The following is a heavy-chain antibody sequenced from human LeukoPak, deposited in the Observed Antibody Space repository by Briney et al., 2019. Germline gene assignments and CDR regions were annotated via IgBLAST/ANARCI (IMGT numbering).Heavy chain of an antibody. J-gene: IGHJ6*02. D-gene: IGHD2/OR15-2a*01. V-gene: IGHV4-61*02. CDR2: IYTSGST. Sequence: SETLSLTCTVSGGSISSGSYYWSWIRQPAGKGLEWIGRIYTSGSTNYNPSLESRVTISVDTSKNQFSLKLSSVTAADTAVYYCARAKRDGPRILHDYTSSYGMDVWGQGTTVTVSS. CDR3: ARAKRDGPRILHDYTSSYGMDV. CDR1: GGSISSGSYY.